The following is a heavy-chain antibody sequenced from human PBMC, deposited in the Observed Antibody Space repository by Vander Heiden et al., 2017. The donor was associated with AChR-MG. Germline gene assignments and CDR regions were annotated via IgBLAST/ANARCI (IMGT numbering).Heavy chain of an antibody. Sequence: QVQLVESGGGGAQPGRSLRLSWAASGFTFSTYGMHWVRQAPGKGLEWVAVIWYDGSNKYYADSVKGRFTISRDNSKNTLYLQMNSLRAEDTAVYYCARDRGYGDYDYYGMDVWGQGTTVTVSS. CDR1: GFTFSTYG. D-gene: IGHD4-17*01. J-gene: IGHJ6*02. V-gene: IGHV3-33*01. CDR3: ARDRGYGDYDYYGMDV. CDR2: IWYDGSNK.